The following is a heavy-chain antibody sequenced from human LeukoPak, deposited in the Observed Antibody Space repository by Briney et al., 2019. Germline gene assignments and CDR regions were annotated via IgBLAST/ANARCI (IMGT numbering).Heavy chain of an antibody. J-gene: IGHJ4*02. V-gene: IGHV3-21*04. CDR1: GFTFSSYS. CDR2: ISSSSSYI. CDR3: ASSLRGYDGDDHYFDY. D-gene: IGHD4-17*01. Sequence: GGSLRLSCAASGFTFSSYSMNWVRQAPGKGLEWVSSISSSSSYIYYADSVKGRFTISRDNAKNSLYLQMNSLRAEDTAVYYCASSLRGYDGDDHYFDYWGQGTLVTVSS.